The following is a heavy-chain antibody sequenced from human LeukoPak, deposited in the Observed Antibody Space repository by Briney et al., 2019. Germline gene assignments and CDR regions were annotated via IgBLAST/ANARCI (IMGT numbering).Heavy chain of an antibody. D-gene: IGHD3-10*01. J-gene: IGHJ6*03. CDR2: INAANGHT. CDR3: ARGRGPPNTNRDFYYYYLDV. Sequence: AASVKVSCKTSGYTFTNYAIHWVRQAPGQRFEWMGWINAANGHTKYSQEFQGRITITRDTSATTAYMELSNLRSEDMALYYCARGRGPPNTNRDFYYYYLDVWGTGTTVTVSS. V-gene: IGHV1-3*03. CDR1: GYTFTNYA.